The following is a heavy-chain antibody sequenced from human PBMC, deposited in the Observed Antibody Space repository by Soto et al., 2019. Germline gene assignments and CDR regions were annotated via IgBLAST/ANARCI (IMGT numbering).Heavy chain of an antibody. CDR1: GGSFSGYY. V-gene: IGHV4-34*01. CDR3: ARERIQRYYDFWSGRNWFDP. J-gene: IGHJ5*02. CDR2: INHSGST. Sequence: SETLSLTCAVYGGSFSGYYWSWIRQPPGKGLEWIGEINHSGSTNYNPSLKSRVTISVDTSKNQFSLKLSSVTAADTAVYYCARERIQRYYDFWSGRNWFDPWGQGTLVTVSS. D-gene: IGHD3-3*01.